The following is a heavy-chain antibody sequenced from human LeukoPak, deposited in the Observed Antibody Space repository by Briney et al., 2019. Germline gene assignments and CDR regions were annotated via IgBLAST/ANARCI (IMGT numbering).Heavy chain of an antibody. Sequence: GGSLRLSCVASGFTFSSYAMSWVRQAPGKGLEWVSAISDSRTSTYYADSVKGRFTISRDNSKNTLYLQMNSLRAEDTAVYYCGQFGPGMSVGDYWDQGTLVTVSS. D-gene: IGHD3-16*01. CDR1: GFTFSSYA. CDR2: ISDSRTST. J-gene: IGHJ4*02. CDR3: GQFGPGMSVGDY. V-gene: IGHV3-23*01.